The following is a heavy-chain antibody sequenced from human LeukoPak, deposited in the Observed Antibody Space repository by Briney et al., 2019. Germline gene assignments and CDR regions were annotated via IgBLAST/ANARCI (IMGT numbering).Heavy chain of an antibody. CDR1: GFTFSHYG. CDR2: IYYSGST. J-gene: IGHJ4*02. Sequence: GTLRLSCAASGFTFSHYGMTWVRQPPGKGLEWIGSIYYSGSTYYNPSLESRVTISVDTSKNQFSLKLSSVTAADTAVYYCATSGWYLLPGVYWGQGTLVTVSS. V-gene: IGHV4-39*01. CDR3: ATSGWYLLPGVY. D-gene: IGHD6-19*01.